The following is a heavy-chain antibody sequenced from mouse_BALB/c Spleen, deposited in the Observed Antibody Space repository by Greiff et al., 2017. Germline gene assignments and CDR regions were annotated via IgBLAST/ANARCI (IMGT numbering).Heavy chain of an antibody. CDR2: VWGGGST. V-gene: IGHV2-6-4*01. D-gene: IGHD2-3*01. CDR1: GFSFPRYS. CDR3: DRNRDDGYYDAMDY. J-gene: IGHJ4*01. Sequence: QVQLKESGPGLVAPSQCLSISCTVSGFSFPRYSVHWVRQPPGKGLEWLGMVWGGGSTDYNSALKSRLSISKDNSKSQAFLKMNSLRTDDTAMYYCDRNRDDGYYDAMDYWGQGTSVTVSS.